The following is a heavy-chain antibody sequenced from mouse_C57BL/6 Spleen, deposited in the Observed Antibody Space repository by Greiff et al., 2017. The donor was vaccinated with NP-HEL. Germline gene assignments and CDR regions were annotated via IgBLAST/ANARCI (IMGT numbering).Heavy chain of an antibody. D-gene: IGHD2-2*01. J-gene: IGHJ3*01. Sequence: QVQLQQPGAELVKPGASVKMSCKASGYTFTSYWITWVKQRPGQGLEWIGDIYPGSGSTNYNEKFKSKATLTVDTSSSTAYMQLSSLTSEDSAVYYCAREETMVKRFAYWGQGTLVTVSA. CDR2: IYPGSGST. V-gene: IGHV1-55*01. CDR1: GYTFTSYW. CDR3: AREETMVKRFAY.